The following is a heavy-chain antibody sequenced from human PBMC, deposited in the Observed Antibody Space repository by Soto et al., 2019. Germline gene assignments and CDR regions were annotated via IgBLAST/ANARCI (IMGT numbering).Heavy chain of an antibody. CDR2: IHYGGST. Sequence: SETLSLTCTVSGGSISGNSWSWIRQAPGKGLEWIGFIHYGGSTNFNPSLKSRVMMSLDTSKNQYSLSLNSVTAADTAVYYCARHSLPPGGPHFGHWGQGTLVTVS. CDR3: ARHSLPPGGPHFGH. CDR1: GGSISGNS. D-gene: IGHD3-16*01. V-gene: IGHV4-59*08. J-gene: IGHJ4*02.